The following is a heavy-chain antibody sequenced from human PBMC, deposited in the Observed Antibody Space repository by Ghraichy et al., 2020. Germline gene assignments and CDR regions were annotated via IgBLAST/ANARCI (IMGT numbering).Heavy chain of an antibody. Sequence: ESLNISCTVSGVPMSSSSYYWGWIRQPPGKGLEWIGSIYSSGSTYYSPSLESRVTISVDTSKNQFSLKLNTVTAADTAVYFCASIKPRRDYWGQGTLVTVSS. V-gene: IGHV4-39*01. CDR3: ASIKPRRDY. CDR1: GVPMSSSSYY. J-gene: IGHJ4*02. CDR2: IYSSGST.